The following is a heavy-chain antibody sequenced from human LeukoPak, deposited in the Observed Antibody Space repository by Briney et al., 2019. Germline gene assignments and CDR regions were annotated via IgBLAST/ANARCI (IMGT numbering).Heavy chain of an antibody. D-gene: IGHD2-15*01. CDR2: ISSSGSTI. J-gene: IGHJ6*02. V-gene: IGHV3-48*04. CDR3: ARDQHIVVVVAATQYYYYGMDV. CDR1: GFTFSSFS. Sequence: PGGSLRLSCAASGFTFSSFSMSWVRQAPGNGLEWVSYISSSGSTIYYADSVKGRFTISRDNAKNSPYLQMNSLRAEDTAVYYCARDQHIVVVVAATQYYYYGMDVWGQGTTVTVSS.